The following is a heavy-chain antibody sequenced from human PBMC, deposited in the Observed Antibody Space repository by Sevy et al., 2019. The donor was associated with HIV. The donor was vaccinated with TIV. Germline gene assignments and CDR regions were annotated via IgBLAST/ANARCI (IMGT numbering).Heavy chain of an antibody. D-gene: IGHD3-22*01. J-gene: IGHJ3*02. V-gene: IGHV3-23*01. CDR1: GFTFTNYA. Sequence: GGSLRLSCAASGFTFTNYAMNWVRQAPGKGLEWVSTICGARGVIYDADSLKGRFTISRDNSKNTLYLQMDSLRAEDTAVYYCAGGRYDSSGSFDAFDIWGQGTMVTVSS. CDR2: ICGARGVI. CDR3: AGGRYDSSGSFDAFDI.